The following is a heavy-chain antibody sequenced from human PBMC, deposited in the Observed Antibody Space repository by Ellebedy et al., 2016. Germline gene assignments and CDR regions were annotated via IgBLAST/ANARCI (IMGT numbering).Heavy chain of an antibody. CDR1: DGSISAYS. D-gene: IGHD5-24*01. CDR3: ARGARRDGYLVGFDY. CDR2: IHYSGTT. J-gene: IGHJ4*02. Sequence: SETLSLXXSVSDGSISAYSWTWIRQPPGNGLEWIGNIHYSGTTTYNPSLKSRFTISVDTSRNQFSLKVTSMTAADTAVYSCARGARRDGYLVGFDYWGQGILVIVSS. V-gene: IGHV4-59*01.